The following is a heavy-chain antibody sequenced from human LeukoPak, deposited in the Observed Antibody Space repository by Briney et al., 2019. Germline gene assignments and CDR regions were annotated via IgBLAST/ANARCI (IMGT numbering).Heavy chain of an antibody. J-gene: IGHJ4*02. D-gene: IGHD3-16*02. V-gene: IGHV4-30-2*01. Sequence: SQTLSLTCTVSGGSISSGGYYWSWIRQPPGKGLEWIGYIYHSGGTYYNPSLKSRVTISVDRSKNQFSLKLSSVTAADTAVYYCPIMITFGGVIVGDYWGQGTLVTVSS. CDR2: IYHSGGT. CDR1: GGSISSGGYY. CDR3: PIMITFGGVIVGDY.